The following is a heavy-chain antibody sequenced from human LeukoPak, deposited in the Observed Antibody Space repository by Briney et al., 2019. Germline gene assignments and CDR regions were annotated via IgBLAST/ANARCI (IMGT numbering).Heavy chain of an antibody. CDR3: ARSLEGDGYKSFDI. Sequence: SAKVSCKASGGTFSGYAISWVRQAPGQGLEWMGRIIPILGIANYAQKFQGRVTITADKSTSTAYMELSSLRSEDTAVYYCARSLEGDGYKSFDIWGQGTMVTVSS. CDR2: IIPILGIA. D-gene: IGHD5-24*01. J-gene: IGHJ3*02. V-gene: IGHV1-69*04. CDR1: GGTFSGYA.